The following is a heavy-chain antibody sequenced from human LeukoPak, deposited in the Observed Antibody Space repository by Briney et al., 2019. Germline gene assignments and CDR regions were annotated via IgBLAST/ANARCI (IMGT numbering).Heavy chain of an antibody. CDR1: GYTFSDYY. CDR2: VHLRTGGT. CDR3: ARDISRMAGLYDFDA. J-gene: IGHJ4*02. Sequence: ASVKVSCKASGYTFSDYYMHWVRQAPGQGLEWMGWVHLRTGGTKSAQKVQGRVTMTLDTSITTAYMELRSLTADDTAVYYCARDISRMAGLYDFDAWGQGTLVTVSS. D-gene: IGHD2-8*01. V-gene: IGHV1-2*02.